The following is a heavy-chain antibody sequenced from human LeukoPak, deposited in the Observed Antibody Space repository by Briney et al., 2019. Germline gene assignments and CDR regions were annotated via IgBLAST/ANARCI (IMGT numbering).Heavy chain of an antibody. CDR3: ARVLRYSGYDPYYFDY. CDR1: GYTFTSYD. Sequence: ASVKVSCKASGYTFTSYDINWVRQATGQGLEWMGWMNPNSGNTGYAQKFQGRVTMTRNTSISTAYMELSSLRSEDTAVYYCARVLRYSGYDPYYFDYWGQGTLVTVSS. V-gene: IGHV1-8*01. J-gene: IGHJ4*02. CDR2: MNPNSGNT. D-gene: IGHD5-12*01.